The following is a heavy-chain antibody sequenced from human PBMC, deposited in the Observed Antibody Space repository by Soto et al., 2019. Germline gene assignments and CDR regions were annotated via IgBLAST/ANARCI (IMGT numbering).Heavy chain of an antibody. CDR3: AKRLSSSAWYAAFDI. J-gene: IGHJ3*02. Sequence: EVQLVESGGGLVKPGGSLRLSCAASGFTFSSYGMTWVRQAPAKGLEWVSGISGSGDSTYYADSVKGRFTISRDNSKNTLYLQMNSLRAEDTAVYYCAKRLSSSAWYAAFDIWGQGTMVTVSS. V-gene: IGHV3-23*04. CDR1: GFTFSSYG. D-gene: IGHD6-19*01. CDR2: ISGSGDST.